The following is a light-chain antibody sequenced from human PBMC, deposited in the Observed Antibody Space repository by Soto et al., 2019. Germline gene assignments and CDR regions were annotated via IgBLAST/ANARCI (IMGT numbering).Light chain of an antibody. Sequence: DTQMTQSPSSLSASVGDRVTIPCRASKGISNYLAWYQQKPGKVPKLLMYAASTLRSGVPSRFSGSGSGTDFTLIISSLQPEDVATYYCQKYNSAPWTFGQGTTVEIK. CDR1: KGISNY. CDR2: AAS. J-gene: IGKJ1*01. CDR3: QKYNSAPWT. V-gene: IGKV1-27*01.